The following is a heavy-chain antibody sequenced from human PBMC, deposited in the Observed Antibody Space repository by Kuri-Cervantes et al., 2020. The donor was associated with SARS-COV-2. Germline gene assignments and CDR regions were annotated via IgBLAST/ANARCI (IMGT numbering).Heavy chain of an antibody. CDR3: ARDLGVVVPATDYGMDV. Sequence: SCAASGFTFSSYAMHWVRQAPGKGLEWVAVISYDGSNKYYADSVKGRFTISRDNSKNTLYLQMNSLRAEDTAVYYCARDLGVVVPATDYGMDVWGQGTTVTVSS. CDR2: ISYDGSNK. V-gene: IGHV3-30-3*01. J-gene: IGHJ6*02. CDR1: GFTFSSYA. D-gene: IGHD2-2*01.